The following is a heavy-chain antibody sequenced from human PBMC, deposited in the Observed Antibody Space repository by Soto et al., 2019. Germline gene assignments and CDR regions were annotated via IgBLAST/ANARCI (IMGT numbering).Heavy chain of an antibody. CDR1: GLPSGSYW. D-gene: IGHD1-26*01. CDR2: INSEGSST. J-gene: IGHJ4*02. Sequence: EVQLVESGGGLFQPGGSLRLSCAASGLPSGSYWMPWVRQPPGKGRVGVSRINSEGSSTRYADSVKGRLTISRENAKNTLYLQMNSLRAEDTAVYYCARDHSRSWELQWESYFDYWGQGTLVTVSS. V-gene: IGHV3-74*01. CDR3: ARDHSRSWELQWESYFDY.